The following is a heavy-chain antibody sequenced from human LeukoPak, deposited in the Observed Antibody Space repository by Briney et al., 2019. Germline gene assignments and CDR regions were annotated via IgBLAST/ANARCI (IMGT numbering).Heavy chain of an antibody. J-gene: IGHJ4*02. CDR2: ISGSGTST. CDR1: GFTFSRYG. V-gene: IGHV3-23*01. Sequence: GGSLRLSCAATGFTFSRYGMSWVRQAPGKGLEWVSLISGSGTSTRYADSVKGRFTISRDNSKNTLYLQMNSLRAEDTAVYFCAKSQDGGRLFHFDYWGQGTLVTVSS. CDR3: AKSQDGGRLFHFDY. D-gene: IGHD1-26*01.